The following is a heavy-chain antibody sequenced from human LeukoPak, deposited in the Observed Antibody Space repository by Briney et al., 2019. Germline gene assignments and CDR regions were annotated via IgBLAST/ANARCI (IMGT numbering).Heavy chain of an antibody. Sequence: ASVKVSCKASGYTFTNYAMNWVRQAPGQGLEWMGWVNTNTGKPMYAQGFAGRFVFSLDTSLSTAYLQISSLKTEDTAVYYCARVRSLVVGPFDIWGQGTMVTVSS. V-gene: IGHV7-4-1*02. CDR3: ARVRSLVVGPFDI. J-gene: IGHJ3*02. D-gene: IGHD2-15*01. CDR2: VNTNTGKP. CDR1: GYTFTNYA.